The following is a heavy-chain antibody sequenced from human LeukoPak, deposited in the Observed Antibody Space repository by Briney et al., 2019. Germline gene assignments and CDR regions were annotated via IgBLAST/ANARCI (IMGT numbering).Heavy chain of an antibody. CDR2: IYHSGST. Sequence: SETLSLTCAVYGGSFSGYYWSWIRQPPGKGLEWIGEIYHSGSTNYNPSLKSRVTISVDKSKNRFSLKLSSVTAADTAVYYCARVPPGKYFDYWGQGTLVTVSS. CDR3: ARVPPGKYFDY. J-gene: IGHJ4*02. D-gene: IGHD3-10*01. CDR1: GGSFSGYY. V-gene: IGHV4-34*01.